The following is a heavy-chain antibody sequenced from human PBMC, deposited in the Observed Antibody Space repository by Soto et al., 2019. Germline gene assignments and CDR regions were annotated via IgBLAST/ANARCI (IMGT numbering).Heavy chain of an antibody. CDR3: ARERRIQTSPSDY. CDR2: IYYSGGT. Sequence: QVQLQESGPGLVKPSQTLSLTCTVSGGSISSGDYYWSWIRQPPGTGLEWFGYIYYSGGTYYNPPLKSRVTISVDTSKNQFPLKLSSVTAADTAVYYCARERRIQTSPSDYWGQGTLGPVSS. V-gene: IGHV4-30-4*01. D-gene: IGHD5-18*01. J-gene: IGHJ4*02. CDR1: GGSISSGDYY.